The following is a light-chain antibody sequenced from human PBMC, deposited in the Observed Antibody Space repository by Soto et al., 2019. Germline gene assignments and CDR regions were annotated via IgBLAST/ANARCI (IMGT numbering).Light chain of an antibody. CDR1: SSNIGSNT. CDR3: AAWDDSLRGRV. CDR2: TNS. Sequence: QSVLTQPPSASGTPGQRVTISCSGSSSNIGSNTVNWFQQLPGTAPKLLIYTNSQRPSGVPDRFSGSKSGNSASLAISGLQSEDEADYYCAAWDDSLRGRVFGGGTKLTVL. V-gene: IGLV1-44*01. J-gene: IGLJ3*02.